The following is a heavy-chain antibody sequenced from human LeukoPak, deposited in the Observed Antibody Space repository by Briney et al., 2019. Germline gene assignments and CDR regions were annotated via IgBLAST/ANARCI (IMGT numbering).Heavy chain of an antibody. CDR1: GFTFSNYA. J-gene: IGHJ4*02. CDR2: ISYDGSNK. D-gene: IGHD4-17*01. CDR3: AREGPTVTTCDY. V-gene: IGHV3-30-3*01. Sequence: AGGSLRLSCAASGFTFSNYAMHWVRQAPGKGLEWVAVISYDGSNKYYADSVKGRFTISRDNSKNTLYLQMNSLRAEDTAVYYCAREGPTVTTCDYWGQGTLVTVSS.